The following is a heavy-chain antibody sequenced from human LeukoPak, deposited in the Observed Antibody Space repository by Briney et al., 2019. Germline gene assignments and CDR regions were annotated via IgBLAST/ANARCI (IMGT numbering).Heavy chain of an antibody. CDR1: GFTFSSYA. D-gene: IGHD3-10*01. J-gene: IGHJ5*02. CDR3: VRSSASSGPNCFDP. Sequence: GGSLRLSCSASGFTFSSYAMHWVRQALGKGLEYVSAISSDGDSTYNADSVKGRFTISRDNSKNTLYLQMSSLRTEDTAVYYCVRSSASSGPNCFDPWGQGTLVTVSS. CDR2: ISSDGDST. V-gene: IGHV3-64D*09.